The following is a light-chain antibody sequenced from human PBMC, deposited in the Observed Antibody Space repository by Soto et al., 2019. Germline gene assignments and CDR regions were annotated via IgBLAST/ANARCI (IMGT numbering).Light chain of an antibody. Sequence: EIVLTQSPGTLSLSPGQRATLSCRASQSVSSSYLAWYQQKPGQAPRLLIYAASSRATGIPDRFSGSASGTDFTLTISRLEPEDFAVYYCQQYGSSLWTFGQGTKVDIK. V-gene: IGKV3-20*01. CDR1: QSVSSSY. CDR2: AAS. CDR3: QQYGSSLWT. J-gene: IGKJ1*01.